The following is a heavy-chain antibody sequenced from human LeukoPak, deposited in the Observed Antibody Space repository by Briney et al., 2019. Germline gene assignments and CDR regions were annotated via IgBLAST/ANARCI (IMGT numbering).Heavy chain of an antibody. CDR2: IRYDGSNK. V-gene: IGHV3-30*02. D-gene: IGHD1-26*01. CDR1: GFTFSRYS. J-gene: IGHJ4*02. Sequence: GGSLRLSCAASGFTFSRYSMNWVRQAPGKGLEWVAFIRYDGSNKYYADSVKGRFTISRDNSKNTLYLQMNSLRAEDTAVYYCAKDGHYSGSYNFDYWGQGTLVTVSS. CDR3: AKDGHYSGSYNFDY.